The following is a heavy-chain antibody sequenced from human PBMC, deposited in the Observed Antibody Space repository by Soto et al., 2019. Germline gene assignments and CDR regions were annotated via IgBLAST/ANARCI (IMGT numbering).Heavy chain of an antibody. CDR2: IYPGDSDT. D-gene: IGHD2-8*01. V-gene: IGHV5-51*01. CDR1: GYSFTSYW. CDR3: ARLTPSVLRYYYYYGMDV. Sequence: PGESLKISCKGSGYSFTSYWIGWVRQMPGKGLEWMGIIYPGDSDTRYSPSFQGQVTISADKSISTAYLQWSSLKASDTAMYYCARLTPSVLRYYYYYGMDVWGQGTTVTVSS. J-gene: IGHJ6*02.